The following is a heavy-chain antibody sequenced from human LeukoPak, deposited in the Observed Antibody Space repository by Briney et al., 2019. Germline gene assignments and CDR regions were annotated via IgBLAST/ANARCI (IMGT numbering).Heavy chain of an antibody. CDR1: GFTFSSYS. Sequence: GGSLRLSCAASGFTFSSYSMMWVRQAPGKGLEWVSYISSSSTTIHYADSVKGRFTISRDNAKNSVYLQMNSLRAEDTAVYYCARERPTYNYDGSGYPSYWGQGTLVTGSS. V-gene: IGHV3-48*01. J-gene: IGHJ4*02. D-gene: IGHD3-22*01. CDR3: ARERPTYNYDGSGYPSY. CDR2: ISSSSTTI.